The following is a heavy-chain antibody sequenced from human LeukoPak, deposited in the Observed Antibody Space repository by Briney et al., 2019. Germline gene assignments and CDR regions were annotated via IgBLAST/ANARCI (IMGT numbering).Heavy chain of an antibody. J-gene: IGHJ5*02. V-gene: IGHV4-59*11. CDR2: IYYSGST. CDR3: ARGGQRRITNWFDP. D-gene: IGHD3-10*01. CDR1: GGSISSHY. Sequence: SETLSLTCTVSGGSISSHYWSWIRQPPGKGLEWIGYIYYSGSTNCNPSLKSRVTISVDTSKNQFSLKLSSVTAADTAVYYCARGGQRRITNWFDPWGQGTLVTVSS.